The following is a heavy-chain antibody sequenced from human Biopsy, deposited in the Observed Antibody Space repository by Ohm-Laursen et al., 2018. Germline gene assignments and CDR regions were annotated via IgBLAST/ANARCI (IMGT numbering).Heavy chain of an antibody. CDR3: SRVVGAATGLDQ. D-gene: IGHD1-26*01. CDR2: IYYSGST. V-gene: IGHV4-59*01. CDR1: GGSISSDY. J-gene: IGHJ4*02. Sequence: SETLSLTCTVSGGSISSDYWSWIRQTPGKGLEWIGYIYYSGSTNYNPSLKSRVSMSLELSTDQFSLKVDSVTAADTAVYYCSRVVGAATGLDQWGQGIPVTVSS.